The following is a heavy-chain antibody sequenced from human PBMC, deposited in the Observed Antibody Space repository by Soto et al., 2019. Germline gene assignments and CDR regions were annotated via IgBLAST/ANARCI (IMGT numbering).Heavy chain of an antibody. Sequence: QITLKESGPTLVKPTQTLTLTCTFSGFSLTTSGVGVGWIRQPPGKALEWLALIYWDDDKRYSPALKKRLTIPKDTSKNQVGLTMTNMDPVDTATYYCAHRRPAPGTWYFHHWGQGTLFTVSS. CDR1: GFSLTTSGVG. CDR2: IYWDDDK. J-gene: IGHJ1*01. D-gene: IGHD6-13*01. V-gene: IGHV2-5*02. CDR3: AHRRPAPGTWYFHH.